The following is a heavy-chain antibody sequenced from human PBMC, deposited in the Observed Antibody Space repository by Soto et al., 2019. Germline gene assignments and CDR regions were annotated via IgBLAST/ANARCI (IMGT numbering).Heavy chain of an antibody. D-gene: IGHD6-19*01. Sequence: GAAVKVSCKASGYTFTSYGISWVRQAPGQGLEWMGWISAYNGNTNYAQKLQGRVTMTTDTSTSTAYMELRSLRSDDTAVYYCATAGRFDSSGWYDFDYWGQGTLVTVSS. CDR1: GYTFTSYG. V-gene: IGHV1-18*01. J-gene: IGHJ4*02. CDR3: ATAGRFDSSGWYDFDY. CDR2: ISAYNGNT.